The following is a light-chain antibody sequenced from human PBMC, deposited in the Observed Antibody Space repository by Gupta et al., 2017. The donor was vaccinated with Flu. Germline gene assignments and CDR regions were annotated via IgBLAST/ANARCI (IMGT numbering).Light chain of an antibody. Sequence: EIVLTQSPGTLSLSPGERATLSCRASQSISSSDLAWYQQKPGQAPRLLIFDASSRATGIPGRFSGSGSATDFTLTISRLEPEDFAVYYCQQYGRAPRSFGQGTRLDIE. CDR1: QSISSSD. J-gene: IGKJ5*01. CDR2: DAS. V-gene: IGKV3-20*01. CDR3: QQYGRAPRS.